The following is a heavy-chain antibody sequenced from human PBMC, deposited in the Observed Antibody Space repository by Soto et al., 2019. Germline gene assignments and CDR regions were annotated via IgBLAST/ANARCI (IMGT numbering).Heavy chain of an antibody. CDR3: ARHGYYDSSGYYYYPLDY. D-gene: IGHD3-22*01. Sequence: GESLKISCKGSGYSFTSYWIGWGREMPGKGLEWMGIIYPGDSDTRYSPSFQGQVTISADKSISTAYLQWSSLKASDTAMYYCARHGYYDSSGYYYYPLDYWGQGTLVTVSS. V-gene: IGHV5-51*01. CDR1: GYSFTSYW. J-gene: IGHJ4*02. CDR2: IYPGDSDT.